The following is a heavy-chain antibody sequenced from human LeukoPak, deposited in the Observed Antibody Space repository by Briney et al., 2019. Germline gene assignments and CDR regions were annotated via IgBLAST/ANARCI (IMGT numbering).Heavy chain of an antibody. CDR3: AKVVRTGVKTYYYDSSGPPSDY. J-gene: IGHJ4*02. Sequence: PGGSLRLSCAASGFTFSSYGMHWLRQAPGKGLVGVPFIRYDGSNKYYADSVKGRFTISSDNTKHTLDLQMNSRHAWDTVVYCEAKVVRTGVKTYYYDSSGPPSDYWGRETLVSV. CDR2: IRYDGSNK. V-gene: IGHV3-30*02. D-gene: IGHD3-22*01. CDR1: GFTFSSYG.